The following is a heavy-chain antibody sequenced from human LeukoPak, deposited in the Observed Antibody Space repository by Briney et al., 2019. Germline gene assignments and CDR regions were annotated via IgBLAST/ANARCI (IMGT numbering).Heavy chain of an antibody. CDR2: INPSGGST. CDR3: AKVAQLWFGESVHFDY. Sequence: ASVKVSCKASGYTFTSYYMHWVRQAPGQGLEWMGIINPSGGSTSYAQKFQGRVTMTRDTSTSTVYMELSSLRSEDTAVYYCAKVAQLWFGESVHFDYWGQGTLVTVSS. J-gene: IGHJ4*02. CDR1: GYTFTSYY. D-gene: IGHD3-10*01. V-gene: IGHV1-46*01.